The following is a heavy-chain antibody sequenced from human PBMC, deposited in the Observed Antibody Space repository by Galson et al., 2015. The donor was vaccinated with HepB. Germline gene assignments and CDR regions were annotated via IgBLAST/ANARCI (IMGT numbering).Heavy chain of an antibody. V-gene: IGHV3-11*05. Sequence: SLRLSCAASGFTFSDYYVSWIRQAPGKGLEWVSYISSSSSYTNYADSVKGRFTISRDNAKNSLYLQMNSLRAEDTAVYYCARVGLYCGGDCARPIDYWGQGTLVTVSS. CDR3: ARVGLYCGGDCARPIDY. CDR1: GFTFSDYY. D-gene: IGHD2-21*02. J-gene: IGHJ4*02. CDR2: ISSSSSYT.